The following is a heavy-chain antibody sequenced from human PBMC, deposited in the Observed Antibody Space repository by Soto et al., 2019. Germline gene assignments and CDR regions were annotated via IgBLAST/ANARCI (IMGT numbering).Heavy chain of an antibody. D-gene: IGHD2-2*01. CDR3: AKGRCLGTSCRASYGMDV. J-gene: IGHJ6*02. CDR1: GFSFSDYD. Sequence: QVQLVEAGGGVVQPGRSLRLSCAASGFSFSDYDIHWVRQAPGKGLEWVAAISHDGTNRNYADSVEGRFTASRDNSRNTLYLQMNSLRPDDTAVYCCAKGRCLGTSCRASYGMDVWGQGTTVTVSS. CDR2: ISHDGTNR. V-gene: IGHV3-30*18.